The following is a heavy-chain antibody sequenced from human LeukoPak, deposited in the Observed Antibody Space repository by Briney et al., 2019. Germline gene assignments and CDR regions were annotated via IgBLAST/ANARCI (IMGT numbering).Heavy chain of an antibody. J-gene: IGHJ4*02. CDR1: GFIFSKYW. D-gene: IGHD1-1*01. CDR2: INPEETTV. Sequence: GGSLRLSCAASGFIFSKYWMHWVRQAPGKGLVWVSRINPEETTVNYADSVRGRFTISRDNARNTLYLQMDSLRVEDVAVYYCVRGRLEPFDYWGQGTLVSVSS. V-gene: IGHV3-74*01. CDR3: VRGRLEPFDY.